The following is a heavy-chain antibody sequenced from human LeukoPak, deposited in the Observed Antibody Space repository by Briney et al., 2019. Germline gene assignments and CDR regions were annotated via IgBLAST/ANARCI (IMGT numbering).Heavy chain of an antibody. D-gene: IGHD3-16*01. CDR2: ISWNSGSI. J-gene: IGHJ4*02. V-gene: IGHV3-9*01. Sequence: GGSLRLSCAASGFTFDDYAMHWVRQAPGKGLEWVSGISWNSGSIGYADSVKGRFTISRDNAKNSLYLQMNSLRAEDTALYYCAKSVGGGFYYFDYWGQGTLVTVSS. CDR3: AKSVGGGFYYFDY. CDR1: GFTFDDYA.